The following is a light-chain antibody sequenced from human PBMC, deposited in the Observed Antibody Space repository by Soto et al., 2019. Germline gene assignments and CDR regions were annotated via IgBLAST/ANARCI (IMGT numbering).Light chain of an antibody. CDR1: QNINSK. V-gene: IGKV1-5*01. CDR3: QQYVTYFRYT. J-gene: IGKJ2*01. Sequence: DIQMTQSPSTLSASVGDRVAITCRASQNINSKLAWYQKKPGKAPKLLISDAYSLESGVPSRFSGSGSGTEFTLTIGGLQPDDFATYYCQQYVTYFRYTFGQGTTLDIK. CDR2: DAY.